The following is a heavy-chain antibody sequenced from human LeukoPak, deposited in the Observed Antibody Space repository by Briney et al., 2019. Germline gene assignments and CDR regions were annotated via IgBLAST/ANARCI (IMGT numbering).Heavy chain of an antibody. CDR3: ARLARFEELSPRYYFDN. V-gene: IGHV4-59*08. CDR2: IYYRGTP. D-gene: IGHD3-16*02. CDR1: GGSMNYYY. J-gene: IGHJ4*02. Sequence: SETLSLSCTVSGGSMNYYYWSWIRQPPGQGLEWIGYIYYRGTPNYLPSLKDRVEISIDTSKNQFSLRLYSVTAADTAVYFCARLARFEELSPRYYFDNWGLGTLVTVSS.